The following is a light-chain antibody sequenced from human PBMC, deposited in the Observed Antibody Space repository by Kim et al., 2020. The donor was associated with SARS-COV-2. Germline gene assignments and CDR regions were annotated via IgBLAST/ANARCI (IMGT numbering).Light chain of an antibody. Sequence: GDRVTITGRASQSVGRYLAWYQQKPGKAPKLLIYKASSLESGVPSRFSGSGSETEFTLSISSLQPDDFATYYCQQYKSYSPYTFGQGTKLEI. CDR2: KAS. V-gene: IGKV1-5*03. J-gene: IGKJ2*01. CDR3: QQYKSYSPYT. CDR1: QSVGRY.